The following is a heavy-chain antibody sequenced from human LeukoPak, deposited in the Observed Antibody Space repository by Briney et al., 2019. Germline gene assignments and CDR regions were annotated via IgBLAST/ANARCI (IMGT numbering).Heavy chain of an antibody. CDR2: ISNRGGST. CDR3: AKCGYWNDALYYYGMDV. D-gene: IGHD1-1*01. Sequence: GGSLRLSCAVSGFTFSSYAMSWVRQAPGKGLEWVSGISNRGGSTYYADSVKARFTISRDISKDTLFLQMNSLRAEDTAVYYCAKCGYWNDALYYYGMDVWGQGTTVTVSS. CDR1: GFTFSSYA. V-gene: IGHV3-23*01. J-gene: IGHJ6*02.